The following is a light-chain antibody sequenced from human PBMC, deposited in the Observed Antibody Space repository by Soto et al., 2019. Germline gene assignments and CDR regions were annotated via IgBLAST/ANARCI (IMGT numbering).Light chain of an antibody. V-gene: IGKV3-11*01. Sequence: SKGERATLSCRASQSVSSYLAWYQQKPGQAPRLLIYDASNRATGIPARFSGSGSGTDFTLTISSLEPEDFAVYYCQQRSNWRTFGQGTKVDIK. CDR3: QQRSNWRT. CDR2: DAS. J-gene: IGKJ1*01. CDR1: QSVSSY.